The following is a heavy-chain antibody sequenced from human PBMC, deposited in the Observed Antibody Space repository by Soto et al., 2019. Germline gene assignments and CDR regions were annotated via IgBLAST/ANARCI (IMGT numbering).Heavy chain of an antibody. CDR1: GYNFLSFG. CDR2: ISPYNGNT. Sequence: QVRLMQSGVDMKKPGASVKVSCKASGYNFLSFGISWVRQAPGQGLEWMGWISPYNGNTNYAQKLQDRVTMTTDTSTSTAYMELRSLRSDDTAVYFCARDRTGYSYGYIGYWGQGTLVTVSS. CDR3: ARDRTGYSYGYIGY. V-gene: IGHV1-18*01. J-gene: IGHJ4*02. D-gene: IGHD5-18*01.